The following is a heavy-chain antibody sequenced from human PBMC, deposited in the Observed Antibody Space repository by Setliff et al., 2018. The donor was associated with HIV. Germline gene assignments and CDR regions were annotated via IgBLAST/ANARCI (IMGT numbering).Heavy chain of an antibody. CDR2: IYTSGST. V-gene: IGHV4-61*02. CDR1: DGSISTGSYY. Sequence: PSETLSLTCTVADGSISTGSYYWSWVRQPAGRGLEWIGRIYTSGSTNYNPSLKSRVTMSVDTSKNQFSLNLTSVTAADTAVYYCARVSRLHPFDPWGQGTTVTVSS. D-gene: IGHD2-15*01. J-gene: IGHJ6*02. CDR3: ARVSRLHPFDP.